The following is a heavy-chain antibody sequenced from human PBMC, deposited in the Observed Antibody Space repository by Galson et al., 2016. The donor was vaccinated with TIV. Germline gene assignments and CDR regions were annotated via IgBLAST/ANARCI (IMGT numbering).Heavy chain of an antibody. CDR1: GDSVSSGGPF. J-gene: IGHJ6*03. D-gene: IGHD3-22*01. V-gene: IGHV4-30-4*08. CDR3: ARDTFYYDSANSRDVQPYYYSMDV. CDR2: IHYSGTT. Sequence: TLSLTCTVSGDSVSSGGPFWTWIRQPPGKGLEWIGNIHYSGTTYYKASLKSRVTIAVDTSKSEFSLTLRSVTAADTAVYYCARDTFYYDSANSRDVQPYYYSMDVWGMGTTVTVSS.